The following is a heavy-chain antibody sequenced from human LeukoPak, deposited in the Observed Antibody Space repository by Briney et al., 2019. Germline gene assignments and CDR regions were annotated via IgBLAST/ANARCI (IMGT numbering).Heavy chain of an antibody. V-gene: IGHV4-59*01. CDR3: AREVIAGQLNWFDP. D-gene: IGHD2/OR15-2a*01. Sequence: SETLSLTCTVSGGSISPYYWTWIRQPPGKGLEWIGYIYYSGSTNYNPSLKSRVTISVDTSKNQFSLKLSSVTAADTAVYYCAREVIAGQLNWFDPWGQGTLVTVSS. CDR2: IYYSGST. J-gene: IGHJ5*02. CDR1: GGSISPYY.